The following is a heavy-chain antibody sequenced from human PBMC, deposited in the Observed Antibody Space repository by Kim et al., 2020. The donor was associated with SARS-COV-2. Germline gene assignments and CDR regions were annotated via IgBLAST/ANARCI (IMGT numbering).Heavy chain of an antibody. CDR3: TSQSSLYSSGWEDYYYYYGMDV. V-gene: IGHV3-49*04. J-gene: IGHJ6*02. CDR2: IRSKAYGGTT. D-gene: IGHD6-19*01. Sequence: GGSLRLSCTASGFTFGDYAMSWVRQAQGKGLEWVGFIRSKAYGGTTEYAASVKGRFTISRDDSKSIAYLQMNSLKTEDTAVYYCTSQSSLYSSGWEDYYYYYGMDVWGQGTTVTVSS. CDR1: GFTFGDYA.